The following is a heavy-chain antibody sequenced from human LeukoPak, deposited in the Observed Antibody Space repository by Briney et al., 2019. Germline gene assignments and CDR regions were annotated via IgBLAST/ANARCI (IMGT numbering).Heavy chain of an antibody. V-gene: IGHV4-59*01. CDR3: XXXXXXGYTYDYFYYYYMDV. D-gene: IGHD5-18*01. J-gene: IGHJ6*03. CDR1: GGSISSYY. CDR2: IHYSGST. Sequence: SETLSLTCTVSGGSISSYYWSWIRQPPGKGLEWIGYIHYSGSTNNNPSLKSRVTISVDTSKNQFSLKLSSVTAADTAVYYCXXXXXXGYTYDYFYYYYMDVWGKGTTVTISS.